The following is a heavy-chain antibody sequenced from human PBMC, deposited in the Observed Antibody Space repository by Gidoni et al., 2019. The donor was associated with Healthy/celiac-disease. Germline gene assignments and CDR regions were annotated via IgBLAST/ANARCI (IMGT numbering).Heavy chain of an antibody. CDR1: GGSFSGYY. J-gene: IGHJ5*02. Sequence: QVQPQPWGAGLLQPSETLSITCAVYGGSFSGYYWSWIRQPPGKGREWIGEINHSGSTNYTPSLKSRVTISVDTSKIQFSLKLSSVTAADTAVYYCARVDYDILTGYNWFDPWGQGTLVTVSS. D-gene: IGHD3-9*01. V-gene: IGHV4-34*01. CDR3: ARVDYDILTGYNWFDP. CDR2: INHSGST.